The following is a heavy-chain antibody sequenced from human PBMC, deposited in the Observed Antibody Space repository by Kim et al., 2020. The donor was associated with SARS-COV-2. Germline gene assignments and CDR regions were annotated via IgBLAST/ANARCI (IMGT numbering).Heavy chain of an antibody. CDR2: FSGSAGNT. Sequence: GGSLRLSCAVSGFSLSSYAVGWVRQAPGKGLEWVSTFSGSAGNTYNADSVKGRFTASIDNSKNTLYLQMDSLGVEDTAIYYCAKGKGDNVIDWFDPWGQGTLVTVAS. CDR1: GFSLSSYA. V-gene: IGHV3-23*01. CDR3: AKGKGDNVIDWFDP. J-gene: IGHJ5*02. D-gene: IGHD2-21*02.